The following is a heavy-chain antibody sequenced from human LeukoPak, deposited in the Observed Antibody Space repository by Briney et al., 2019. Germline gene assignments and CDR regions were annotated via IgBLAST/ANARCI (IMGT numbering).Heavy chain of an antibody. V-gene: IGHV4-59*01. CDR2: VSFGGGT. J-gene: IGHJ3*02. CDR1: GGSISTDY. CDR3: VRASVESGGAFDI. Sequence: SGTLSLTCTVSGGSISTDYWSWIRQPPGQGLDWLGYVSFGGGTNYNPSLKSRVITSADTSKNQFSLNLTPVTAADTAVYYCVRASVESGGAFDIWGQGTMVTVSS. D-gene: IGHD2-15*01.